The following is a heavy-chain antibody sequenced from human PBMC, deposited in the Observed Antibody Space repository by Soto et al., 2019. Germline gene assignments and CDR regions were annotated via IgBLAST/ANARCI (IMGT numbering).Heavy chain of an antibody. V-gene: IGHV3-53*04. Sequence: GGGLVQPGGSLRLSCVASGIPVSSNYMTWVRQAPGKGLEWVSVLHSGGDTYYANSVKGRFTISRHDSTNTLFLQMNSLTAEDTAVYYCARDGPYYYASRMDVWGQGTTVTVSS. CDR3: ARDGPYYYASRMDV. CDR1: GIPVSSNY. J-gene: IGHJ6*02. D-gene: IGHD3-10*01. CDR2: LHSGGDT.